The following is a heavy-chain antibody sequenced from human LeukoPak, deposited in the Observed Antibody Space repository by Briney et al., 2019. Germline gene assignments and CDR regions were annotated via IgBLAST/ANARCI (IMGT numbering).Heavy chain of an antibody. J-gene: IGHJ4*02. CDR1: GYTFTGYY. Sequence: ASVNVSCKASGYTFTGYYMHWVRQAPGQGLEWMGWINPNSGGTNYAQKFQGRVTMTRDTSISTAYMELSRLRSDDTAVYYCARALRRITMVQGVIPYWGQGTLVTVSS. V-gene: IGHV1-2*02. D-gene: IGHD3-10*01. CDR2: INPNSGGT. CDR3: ARALRRITMVQGVIPY.